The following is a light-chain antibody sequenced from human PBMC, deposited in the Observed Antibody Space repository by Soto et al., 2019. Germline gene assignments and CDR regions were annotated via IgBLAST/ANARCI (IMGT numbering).Light chain of an antibody. CDR3: QQANSFPYT. CDR1: QSVSSNH. V-gene: IGKV3-20*01. CDR2: GAS. J-gene: IGKJ2*01. Sequence: EIVLTQSPGSLSLSPRERATLSCRASQSVSSNHLAWYQQKPGQPPRLLIYGASRRASGIPDRFSGSGSGTDFTLTISRLEPEDFATYYCQQANSFPYTFGQGTKLEIK.